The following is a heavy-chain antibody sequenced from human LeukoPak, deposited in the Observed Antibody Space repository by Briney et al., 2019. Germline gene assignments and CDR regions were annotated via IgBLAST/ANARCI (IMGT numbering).Heavy chain of an antibody. V-gene: IGHV3-23*01. D-gene: IGHD1-26*01. CDR3: AKVWGAYDPDQYYFDY. CDR1: VVTFSSSA. CDR2: ISGSGGST. Sequence: GGSLRLSCAASVVTFSSSAMSCVRQAPGKGLGWGSAISGSGGSTYYADYVKRRFTISRDNSKHTQYLQMTSLRAEDTDVYYCAKVWGAYDPDQYYFDYWGQGTLVTVSS. J-gene: IGHJ4*02.